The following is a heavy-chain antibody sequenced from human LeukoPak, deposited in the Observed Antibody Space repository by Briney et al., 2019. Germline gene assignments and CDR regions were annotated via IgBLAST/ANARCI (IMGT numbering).Heavy chain of an antibody. CDR3: ARVRTGSFRFDP. V-gene: IGHV4-31*03. CDR1: GGSISSGGYY. CDR2: IYYSGST. Sequence: PSETLSLTCTVSGGSISSGGYYWSWIRQHPGKGLEWIGYIYYSGSTYYNPSLKSRVTISVDTSKSHFSLKLSSVTAADTAVYFCARVRTGSFRFDPWGQGTLVTVSS. J-gene: IGHJ5*02. D-gene: IGHD2-15*01.